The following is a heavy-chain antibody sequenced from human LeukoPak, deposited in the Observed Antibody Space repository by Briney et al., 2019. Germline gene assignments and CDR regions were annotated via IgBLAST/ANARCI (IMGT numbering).Heavy chain of an antibody. V-gene: IGHV3-23*01. J-gene: IGHJ4*02. CDR2: ISGSGGST. D-gene: IGHD2-2*01. Sequence: GGSLRLSCAASGFTFSSYAMSWVRQAPGKGLEWVSAISGSGGSTYYADSVKGRFTISRDNSKNTLYLQMNSLRAEDTAVYYCAKDPPRYCSSTSCPTHWGQGTLVTVSS. CDR1: GFTFSSYA. CDR3: AKDPPRYCSSTSCPTH.